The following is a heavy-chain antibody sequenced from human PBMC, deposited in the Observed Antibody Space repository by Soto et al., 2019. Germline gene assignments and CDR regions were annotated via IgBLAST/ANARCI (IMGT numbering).Heavy chain of an antibody. CDR2: IYWNDDK. V-gene: IGHV2-5*01. CDR1: GFSLSTSGVG. J-gene: IGHJ6*02. CDR3: AHIRARGYSYGYQDYSYGMDV. Sequence: SGPTLVNPTQTLTLTCTFSGFSLSTSGVGVGWIRQPPGKALEWLALIYWNDDKRYSPSLKSRLTITKDTSKNQVVLTMTNMDPVDTATYYCAHIRARGYSYGYQDYSYGMDVWGQGTTVTVSS. D-gene: IGHD5-18*01.